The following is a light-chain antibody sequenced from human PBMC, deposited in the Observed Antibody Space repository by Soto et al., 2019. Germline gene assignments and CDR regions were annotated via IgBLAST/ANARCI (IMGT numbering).Light chain of an antibody. CDR3: QQSDSTPYT. Sequence: DIQMTQSPSSLSASVGDRVTINCRASQSISTFLNWYQQKPGQAPKVLISAASTSQSGVPSRFSGRGSGTDFTLTISSLQPEDFATYYCQQSDSTPYTFGQGTTLETK. CDR1: QSISTF. V-gene: IGKV1-39*01. J-gene: IGKJ2*01. CDR2: AAS.